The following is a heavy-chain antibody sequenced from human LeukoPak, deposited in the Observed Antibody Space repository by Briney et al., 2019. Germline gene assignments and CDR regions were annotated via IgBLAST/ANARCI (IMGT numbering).Heavy chain of an antibody. CDR3: ARGLHIVVVTSTSFDY. Sequence: DSVKVSCKASGYTFTSYYMHWVRQAPGQGLEWMGLINPSGGSTSYAQKFQGRVTMTRDMSTSTVYMELSSLRSEDTAVYYCARGLHIVVVTSTSFDYWGQGTLVTVSS. CDR1: GYTFTSYY. CDR2: INPSGGST. V-gene: IGHV1-46*01. J-gene: IGHJ4*02. D-gene: IGHD2-21*02.